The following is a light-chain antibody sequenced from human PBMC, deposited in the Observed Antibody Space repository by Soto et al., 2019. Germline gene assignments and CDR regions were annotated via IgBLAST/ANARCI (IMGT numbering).Light chain of an antibody. CDR1: QSVSSSF. J-gene: IGKJ1*01. CDR3: QQYGSSGT. CDR2: GAS. Sequence: EIVLTQSPGTLSLSPGERAALSCRASQSVSSSFLAWYQQKPGQAPRLLIYGASNRATGIPDRFSGSGPGTDFTLTISRLEPEDFAVYYCQQYGSSGTFGQGTKVDIK. V-gene: IGKV3-20*01.